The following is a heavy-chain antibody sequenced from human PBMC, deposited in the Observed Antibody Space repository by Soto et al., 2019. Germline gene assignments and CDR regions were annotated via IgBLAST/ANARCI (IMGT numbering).Heavy chain of an antibody. Sequence: LRLSCAASGFTFSSYAMSWVRQAPGKGLEWASAISGGGGSTYYANSVKGRFTISRDNSKNTLYLQINSPRAEDTALYYRAKIAYYDILSGSPKYNWFDPWGQGTRVTVAS. CDR3: AKIAYYDILSGSPKYNWFDP. CDR1: GFTFSSYA. CDR2: ISGGGGST. D-gene: IGHD3-9*01. J-gene: IGHJ5*02. V-gene: IGHV3-23*01.